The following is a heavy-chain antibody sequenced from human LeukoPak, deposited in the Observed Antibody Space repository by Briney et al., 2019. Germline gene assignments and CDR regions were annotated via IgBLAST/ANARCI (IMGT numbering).Heavy chain of an antibody. D-gene: IGHD5-24*01. J-gene: IGHJ3*02. CDR1: GFTFSSYW. Sequence: GGSLRLSCAASGFTFSSYWMHWVRQAPGKGLVWVSRINSDGSSTSYADSVKGRFTISRDNAKNTLYLQMNSLRAEDTAVYYCAREVRWLYAFDIWGQGTMVTVSS. CDR3: AREVRWLYAFDI. CDR2: INSDGSST. V-gene: IGHV3-74*01.